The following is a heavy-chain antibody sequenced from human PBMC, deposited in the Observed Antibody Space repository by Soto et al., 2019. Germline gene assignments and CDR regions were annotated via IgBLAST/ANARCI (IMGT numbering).Heavy chain of an antibody. CDR2: IWYDESKK. CDR1: GFTFSNYG. V-gene: IGHV3-33*01. Sequence: QVQLVESGGGVVQPGRSLRLSCAASGFTFSNYGMHWVRQAPGKGLEWVAVIWYDESKKYYADSVKGRFTISRDSSKKRLYLQRHCLRAGDPAVYYCAGGGGLAEGGYWGQGTLVTVSS. J-gene: IGHJ4*02. D-gene: IGHD3-16*01. CDR3: AGGGGLAEGGY.